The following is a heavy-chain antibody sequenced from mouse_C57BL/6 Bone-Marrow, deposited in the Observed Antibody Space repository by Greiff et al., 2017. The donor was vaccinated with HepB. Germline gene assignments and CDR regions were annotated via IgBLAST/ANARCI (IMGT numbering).Heavy chain of an antibody. CDR2: IYPGNSDT. CDR3: TSPFYYGTYFDY. D-gene: IGHD1-1*01. J-gene: IGHJ2*01. CDR1: GYTFTSYW. V-gene: IGHV1-5*01. Sequence: VQLQQSGTVLARPGASVKMSCKTSGYTFTSYWMHWVKQRPGQGLEWIGAIYPGNSDTSYNQKFKGKAKLTAVTSANTAYMELSSLTNEDSAVYYCTSPFYYGTYFDYWGQGTTLTVSS.